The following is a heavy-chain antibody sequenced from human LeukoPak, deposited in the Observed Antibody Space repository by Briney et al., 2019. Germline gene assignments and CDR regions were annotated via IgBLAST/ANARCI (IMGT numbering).Heavy chain of an antibody. V-gene: IGHV1-2*02. CDR2: INPNSGGT. Sequence: ASVRVSCKASGYTVTGYYMHWVRQAPGQGLEWMGWINPNSGGTNYAQKFQGRVTMTRDTSISTAYMELSRLRSDDAAVYYCARDRLYCSSTSCSDIFDYWGQGTLVTVSS. CDR3: ARDRLYCSSTSCSDIFDY. J-gene: IGHJ4*02. CDR1: GYTVTGYY. D-gene: IGHD2-2*01.